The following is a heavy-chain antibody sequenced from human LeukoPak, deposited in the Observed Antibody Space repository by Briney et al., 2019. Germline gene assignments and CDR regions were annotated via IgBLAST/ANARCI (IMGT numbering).Heavy chain of an antibody. CDR1: GYTFTGYY. V-gene: IGHV1-2*02. CDR3: ARDPYYYDSSGYYREPRIFDY. J-gene: IGHJ4*02. D-gene: IGHD3-22*01. CDR2: INPNSGGT. Sequence: ASVKVSCKASGYTFTGYYMHWVRQAPGQGLEWMGWINPNSGGTNYAQKFQGRVTMTRDTSISTAYMELSRLRSDDTAVYYCARDPYYYDSSGYYREPRIFDYWGQGILVTVSS.